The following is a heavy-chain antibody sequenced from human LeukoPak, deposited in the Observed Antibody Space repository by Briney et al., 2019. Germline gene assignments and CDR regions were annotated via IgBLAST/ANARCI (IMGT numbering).Heavy chain of an antibody. Sequence: PGGSLRLSCAASGFTFSSYWMSWVRQALGKGLEWVADIKQDGSEKYYVDSVKCRFTISRDNAKNSLYLQMNSLRAEDTAVYYCARDRLYDYVWGSSYWFDPWGQGTLVTVSS. D-gene: IGHD3-16*01. V-gene: IGHV3-7*01. CDR2: IKQDGSEK. CDR1: GFTFSSYW. CDR3: ARDRLYDYVWGSSYWFDP. J-gene: IGHJ5*02.